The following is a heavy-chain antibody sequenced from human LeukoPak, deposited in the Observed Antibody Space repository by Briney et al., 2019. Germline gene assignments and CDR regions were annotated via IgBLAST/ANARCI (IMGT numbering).Heavy chain of an antibody. D-gene: IGHD3-3*01. CDR1: GYTFTSYG. J-gene: IGHJ4*02. Sequence: GASVKVSCKASGYTFTSYGISWVRQAPGQGLEWMGWISACNGNTNYAQKLQGRVTMTTDTSTSTAYMELRSLRSDDTAVYYCARHPYYDFWSGYFTYYFDYWGQGTLVTVSS. V-gene: IGHV1-18*01. CDR2: ISACNGNT. CDR3: ARHPYYDFWSGYFTYYFDY.